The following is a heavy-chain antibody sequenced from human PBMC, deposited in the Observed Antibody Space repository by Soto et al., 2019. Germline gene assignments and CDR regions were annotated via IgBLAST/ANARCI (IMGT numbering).Heavy chain of an antibody. J-gene: IGHJ6*02. CDR3: AASIFYYGMDV. Sequence: GESLKISCKGSGDSFSNYWIAWVRQMPGKGLEWMGIIYPGDSDTRYSPSFQGQVTISADTSINTVYLQWSSLKASDTAIYYCAASIFYYGMDVWGQGTTVTVSS. CDR2: IYPGDSDT. CDR1: GDSFSNYW. V-gene: IGHV5-51*01.